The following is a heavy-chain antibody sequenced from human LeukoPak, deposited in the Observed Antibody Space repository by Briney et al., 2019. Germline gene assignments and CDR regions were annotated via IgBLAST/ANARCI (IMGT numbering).Heavy chain of an antibody. CDR3: ARRRVSRMHYYDSSGYYYSS. Sequence: PSETLSLTCAVYGGSFSGYYWSWLRQPPGKGLEWIGEINHSGSTNYNPSLRSRVTISVDTSKNQFSLKLSSVTAADTAVYYCARRRVSRMHYYDSSGYYYSSWGQGTLVTVSS. D-gene: IGHD3-22*01. J-gene: IGHJ4*02. CDR1: GGSFSGYY. CDR2: INHSGST. V-gene: IGHV4-34*01.